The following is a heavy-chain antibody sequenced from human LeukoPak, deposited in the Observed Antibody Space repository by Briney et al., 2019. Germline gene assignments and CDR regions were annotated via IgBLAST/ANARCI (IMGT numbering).Heavy chain of an antibody. V-gene: IGHV3-53*01. J-gene: IGHJ4*02. CDR2: IYRDGNT. CDR3: ARDAVEQGLVHYFDY. D-gene: IGHD6-19*01. Sequence: PGGSLRLSCAASGLTLATNYMTWVRPPPGKGLDWVSLIYRDGNTYYADSVKGRFTISRDISTNTLYLQMTSLRAEDSAVYYCARDAVEQGLVHYFDYWGQGTLVTVSS. CDR1: GLTLATNY.